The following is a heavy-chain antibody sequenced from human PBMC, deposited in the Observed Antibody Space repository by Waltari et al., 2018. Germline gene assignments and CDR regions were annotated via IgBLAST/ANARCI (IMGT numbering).Heavy chain of an antibody. CDR3: ATWSTSSRSFDH. CDR1: GGSIRHSGYY. V-gene: IGHV4-39*07. Sequence: QLQLQESGPGLVKPSETLSLTCTASGGSIRHSGYYWGWIRQPPGKGLEWVGGVYYSGRTYYNPSLKSRVTISVDTSKNQFSLNLSSVTAADTAVYYCATWSTSSRSFDHWGQGSLVTVFS. J-gene: IGHJ4*02. D-gene: IGHD6-6*01. CDR2: VYYSGRT.